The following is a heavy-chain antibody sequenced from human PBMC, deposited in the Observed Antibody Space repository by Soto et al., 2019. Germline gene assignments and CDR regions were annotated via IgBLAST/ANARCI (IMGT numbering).Heavy chain of an antibody. V-gene: IGHV3-11*06. D-gene: IGHD6-19*01. J-gene: IGHJ3*02. CDR1: GFTFSDYY. CDR2: ISSSSSYT. CDR3: ARARAVAAIDAFDI. Sequence: PGGSLRLSCAASGFTFSDYYMSWIRQAPGKGLEWVSYISSSSSYTNYADSVKGRFTISRDNAKNSLYLQMNSLRAEDTAVYYCARARAVAAIDAFDIWGQGTMVTVSS.